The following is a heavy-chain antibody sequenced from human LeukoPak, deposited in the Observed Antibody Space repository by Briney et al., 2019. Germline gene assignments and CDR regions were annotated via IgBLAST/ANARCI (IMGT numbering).Heavy chain of an antibody. CDR2: INPSGGST. J-gene: IGHJ3*02. CDR3: ARGHLGSGYSDAFDI. V-gene: IGHV1-46*01. Sequence: ASVKVSCKASGYTFTSYYIHWVRQAPGQGLEWMGIINPSGGSTSYAQKFQGRVTMTRDMSTSTVYMELSSLRSEDTAVYYCARGHLGSGYSDAFDIWGQGTMVTVSS. CDR1: GYTFTSYY. D-gene: IGHD3-22*01.